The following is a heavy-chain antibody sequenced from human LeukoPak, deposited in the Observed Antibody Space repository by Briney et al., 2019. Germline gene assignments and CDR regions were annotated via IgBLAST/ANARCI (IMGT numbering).Heavy chain of an antibody. V-gene: IGHV4-39*07. CDR1: GGSISSSSYY. CDR3: ARDLHYYYYMDV. Sequence: SETLSLTCTVSGGSISSSSYYWGWIRQPPGKGLEWIGSIYYSGSTYYNPSLKSRVTISVDTSKNQFSLKLSSATAADTAVYYCARDLHYYYYMDVWGKGTTVTVSS. J-gene: IGHJ6*03. CDR2: IYYSGST.